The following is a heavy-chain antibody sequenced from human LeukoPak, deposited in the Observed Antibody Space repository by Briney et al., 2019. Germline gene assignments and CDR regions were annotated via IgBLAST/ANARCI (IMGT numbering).Heavy chain of an antibody. J-gene: IGHJ6*02. V-gene: IGHV5-51*01. CDR1: GYSFTSYW. Sequence: GESLKISCKGSGYSFTSYWIGWVRQMPGKGLEWMGIIYPGDSDTRYSPSFQGQVTISADKSISTAYPQWSSLKASDTAMYYCARTMVRGVYYYYYGMDVWGQGTTVTVSS. CDR2: IYPGDSDT. CDR3: ARTMVRGVYYYYYGMDV. D-gene: IGHD3-10*01.